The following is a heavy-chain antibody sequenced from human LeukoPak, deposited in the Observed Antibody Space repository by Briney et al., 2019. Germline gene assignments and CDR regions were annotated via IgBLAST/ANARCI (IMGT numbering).Heavy chain of an antibody. D-gene: IGHD3-10*01. CDR2: SRDKGNSYTT. CDR1: GFTFSSYG. J-gene: IGHJ4*01. CDR3: TKLARAPRDFDY. Sequence: GGSLRLSCAASGFTFSSYGMHWVRQAPGKGLEWVGRSRDKGNSYTTAYAASVRGRFTISRDDSKNSLYLQMNSLKIEDTAVYYCTKLARAPRDFDYWGQGTLVTVSS. V-gene: IGHV3-72*01.